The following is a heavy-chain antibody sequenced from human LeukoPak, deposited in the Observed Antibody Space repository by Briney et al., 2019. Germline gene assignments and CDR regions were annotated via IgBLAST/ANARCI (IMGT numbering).Heavy chain of an antibody. CDR1: EFTFSSYA. Sequence: PGRSLRLSCSASEFTFSSYAMHWVRQAPGKGLEYVSVISSNGGSTYYADSVKGRFTISRDNSKNTLHLQMSSLRAEDTAVYYCVKESSAFDMWGQGTMVTVSS. CDR2: ISSNGGST. J-gene: IGHJ3*02. V-gene: IGHV3-64D*09. CDR3: VKESSAFDM.